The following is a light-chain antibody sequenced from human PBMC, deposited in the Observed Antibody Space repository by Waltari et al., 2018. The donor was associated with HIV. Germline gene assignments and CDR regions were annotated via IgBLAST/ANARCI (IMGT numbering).Light chain of an antibody. CDR1: HIGTKD. CDR2: KDS. J-gene: IGLJ3*02. V-gene: IGLV3-9*01. CDR3: QVWDNNVV. Sequence: YELTQPLSVSVALGLTAKITLGGNHIGTKDVHWYQKRPGQAPVLVMFKDSNRPSGIPERFSGSKSRNTAALTISGVQVEDEADYFCQVWDNNVVFGGGTKLTVL.